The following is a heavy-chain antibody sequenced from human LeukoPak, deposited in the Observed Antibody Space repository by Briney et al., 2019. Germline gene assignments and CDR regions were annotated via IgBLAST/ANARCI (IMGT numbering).Heavy chain of an antibody. V-gene: IGHV3-30*02. J-gene: IGHJ4*02. CDR3: ARGSRYGDYPYYCDF. CDR2: VRYDGNNP. CDR1: GFTFGGYG. Sequence: GGSLRLSCAASGFTFGGYGMHWVRQAPGKGLDWVAFVRYDGNNPYYSASVKGRFTISRDNSKNTVLLQMNNLRLEDAAVYYCARGSRYGDYPYYCDFWGQGTLVTVSS. D-gene: IGHD4-17*01.